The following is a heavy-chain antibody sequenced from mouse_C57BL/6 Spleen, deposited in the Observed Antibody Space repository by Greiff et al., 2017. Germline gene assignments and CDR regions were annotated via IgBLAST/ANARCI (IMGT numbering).Heavy chain of an antibody. CDR3: ARFYYGSSHWYFDV. V-gene: IGHV1-64*01. Sequence: QVQLQQSGAELVKPGASVKLSCKASGYTFTSYWMHWVKQRPGQGLEWIGMIHPNSGSTNYNEKFKSKATLTVDKSSSTAYMQLSSLTSEDSAVYYCARFYYGSSHWYFDVWGTGTTVTVSS. CDR2: IHPNSGST. J-gene: IGHJ1*03. D-gene: IGHD1-1*01. CDR1: GYTFTSYW.